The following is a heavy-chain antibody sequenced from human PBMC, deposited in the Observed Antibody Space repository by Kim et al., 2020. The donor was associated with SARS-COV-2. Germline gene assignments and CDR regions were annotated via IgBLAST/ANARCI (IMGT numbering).Heavy chain of an antibody. V-gene: IGHV6-1*01. CDR2: S. CDR3: VRYSGWYYFDY. Sequence: SDYAVSVKSRITINPDPSKNQFSLQLTSVTPEDTAFYYCVRYSGWYYFDYWGQGPLVTVSS. J-gene: IGHJ4*02. D-gene: IGHD6-19*01.